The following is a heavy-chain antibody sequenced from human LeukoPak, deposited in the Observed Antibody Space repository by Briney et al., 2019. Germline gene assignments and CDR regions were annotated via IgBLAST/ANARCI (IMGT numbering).Heavy chain of an antibody. Sequence: PSQTLSLTCTVSGGSISSGSYYWSWIRQPAGKGLEWIGRIYTSGSTNYNPSLKSRVTISVDTSKNQFSLKLSSVTAADTAVYYCARDHDSSGWYYFDYWGQGTLVTVSP. CDR1: GGSISSGSYY. CDR2: IYTSGST. CDR3: ARDHDSSGWYYFDY. J-gene: IGHJ4*02. D-gene: IGHD6-19*01. V-gene: IGHV4-61*02.